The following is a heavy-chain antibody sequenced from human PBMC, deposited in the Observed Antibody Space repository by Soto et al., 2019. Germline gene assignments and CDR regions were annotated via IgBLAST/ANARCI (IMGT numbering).Heavy chain of an antibody. V-gene: IGHV3-30*18. CDR1: GFAFNKFG. D-gene: IGHD1-26*01. Sequence: QVQLVESGGGVVQPGTSLRLSCEASGFAFNKFGMHWVRQAPGKGLEWVAFISYDGSYQYYADSVQGRLTITRDNSMNTLNMQLNSLRREDTDVYSCAKGGEVGGVLGDHWGQGTLVTVSS. J-gene: IGHJ4*02. CDR3: AKGGEVGGVLGDH. CDR2: ISYDGSYQ.